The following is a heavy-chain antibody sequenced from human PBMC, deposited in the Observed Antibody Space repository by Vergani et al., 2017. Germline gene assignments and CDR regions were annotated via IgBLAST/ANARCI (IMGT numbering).Heavy chain of an antibody. D-gene: IGHD2-8*02. J-gene: IGHJ5*01. CDR2: IDEYGNSA. CDR3: VRTEYCTGIACNTRFDS. Sequence: EVQLVESGGGSVQSGGSLRLSCVASGFSFNTYWMHWVRQVPGKGLMWVARIDEYGNSATYGDFETGRFTISRDNAKNTVFLQMNNRRADDAGDYYCVRTEYCTGIACNTRFDSWGQGAMVTVSS. V-gene: IGHV3-74*03. CDR1: GFSFNTYW.